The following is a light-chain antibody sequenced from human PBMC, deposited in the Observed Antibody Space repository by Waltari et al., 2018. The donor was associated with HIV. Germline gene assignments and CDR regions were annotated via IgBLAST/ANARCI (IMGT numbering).Light chain of an antibody. CDR1: QSVNRY. Sequence: EIVLTQSPATLSLSPGDRATLSCRASQSVNRYLALYQQKPGQSPRLLIYDASSRATGIPARFSGSGSGTDFTLTISSLEPEDFAVYYCQQRNSWPRTFGQGTRVEGK. CDR2: DAS. J-gene: IGKJ1*01. V-gene: IGKV3-11*01. CDR3: QQRNSWPRT.